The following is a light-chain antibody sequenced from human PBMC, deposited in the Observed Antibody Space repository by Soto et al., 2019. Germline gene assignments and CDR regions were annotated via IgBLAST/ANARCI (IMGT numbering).Light chain of an antibody. J-gene: IGKJ3*01. CDR2: GAS. CDR3: QQFGSSPGFT. V-gene: IGKV3-20*01. Sequence: EIVLTQSPGTLSLSPGERATLSCRDSQSINNRYLAWYQQKPGQAPRLLIYGASSRATGIPDRFSGSGSGTDFTLTISRLEPEDFAVYYCQQFGSSPGFTFGPGTIVDIK. CDR1: QSINNRY.